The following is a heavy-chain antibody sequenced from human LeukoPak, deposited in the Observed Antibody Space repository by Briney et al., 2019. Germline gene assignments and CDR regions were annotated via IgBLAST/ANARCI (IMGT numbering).Heavy chain of an antibody. J-gene: IGHJ5*02. V-gene: IGHV4-39*07. CDR3: ARRYYDFWSGYYFRGGFDP. CDR1: GGTVSSYY. Sequence: PSETLSLTCTVSGGTVSSYYWSWIRQPPGKGLEWIGSIYYSGSTYYNPSLKSRVTISVDTSKNQFSLKLSSVTAADTAVYYCARRYYDFWSGYYFRGGFDPWGQGTLVTVSS. CDR2: IYYSGST. D-gene: IGHD3-3*01.